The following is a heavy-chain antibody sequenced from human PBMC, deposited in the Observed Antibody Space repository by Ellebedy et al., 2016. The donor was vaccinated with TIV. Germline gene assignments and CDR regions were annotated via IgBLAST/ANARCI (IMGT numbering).Heavy chain of an antibody. Sequence: GESLKISXAASGFTFSSYGMHWVRQAPGKGLEWVAIIWYDGSNKYYADSVKGRFTISRDNSKNTLYLQMNSLRAEDTAVYYCAREGYELAYYMDVWGKGTTVTVSS. CDR3: AREGYELAYYMDV. V-gene: IGHV3-30*02. CDR2: IWYDGSNK. J-gene: IGHJ6*03. CDR1: GFTFSSYG. D-gene: IGHD5-12*01.